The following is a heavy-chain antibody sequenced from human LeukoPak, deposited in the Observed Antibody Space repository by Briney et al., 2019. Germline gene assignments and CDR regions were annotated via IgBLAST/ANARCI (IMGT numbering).Heavy chain of an antibody. CDR2: IIPILGIA. D-gene: IGHD2-15*01. J-gene: IGHJ4*02. Sequence: GASVKVSCKASGGTFSSYAISWVRQAPGQGLEWMGRIIPILGIANYAQKFQGRVTITADKSTSTAYMELRSLRSDDTAVYYCARDLGYCSGGSCYPGYIDYWGQGTLVTVSS. CDR1: GGTFSSYA. V-gene: IGHV1-69*04. CDR3: ARDLGYCSGGSCYPGYIDY.